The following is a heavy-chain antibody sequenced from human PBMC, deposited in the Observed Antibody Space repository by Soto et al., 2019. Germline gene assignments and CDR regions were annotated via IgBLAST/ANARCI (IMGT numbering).Heavy chain of an antibody. Sequence: ASGKVSCKASGYTITSYGMHWVSQAPGQRLEWMGWINAGNGNTKYSQKFQGRVTITRDTSASTAYMELSSLRSEDTAVYYCARQYFVIWSGEYRYWFDPWGKRNLVTVYS. D-gene: IGHD3-9*01. CDR2: INAGNGNT. CDR1: GYTITSYG. J-gene: IGHJ5*02. CDR3: ARQYFVIWSGEYRYWFDP. V-gene: IGHV1-3*01.